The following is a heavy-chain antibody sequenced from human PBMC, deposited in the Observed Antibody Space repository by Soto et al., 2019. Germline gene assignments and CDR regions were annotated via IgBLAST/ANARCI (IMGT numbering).Heavy chain of an antibody. J-gene: IGHJ4*02. D-gene: IGHD2-21*01. CDR1: GFTFSAYS. Sequence: QVQVMESGGGVVQPGGSLRLSSATSGFTFSAYSMHWFRQAPGKGLEWVAVTSSDGGTKFYADSVKGRFTVSRDNSKNTLYLQMNSLRPEDTAVYYCAREVVLTEWYFDNWGQGILVTVSS. V-gene: IGHV3-30-3*01. CDR3: AREVVLTEWYFDN. CDR2: TSSDGGTK.